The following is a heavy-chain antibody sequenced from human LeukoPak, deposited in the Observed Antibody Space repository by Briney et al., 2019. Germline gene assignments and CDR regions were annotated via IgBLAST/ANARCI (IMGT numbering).Heavy chain of an antibody. CDR3: ARLRNYYALDY. D-gene: IGHD3-10*01. CDR1: GGSISSYY. CDR2: IYYSGST. J-gene: IGHJ4*02. V-gene: IGHV4-59*08. Sequence: KPSETLSLTCTVSGGSISSYYWSWIRQPPGKGLEWIGCIYYSGSTNYNPSLKSRVSISVDTSKNQFSLKLSSVTAADTAVYYCARLRNYYALDYWGQGTLVTVSS.